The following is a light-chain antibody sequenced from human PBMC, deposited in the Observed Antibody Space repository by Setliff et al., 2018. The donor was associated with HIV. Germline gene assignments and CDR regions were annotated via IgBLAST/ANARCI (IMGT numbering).Light chain of an antibody. CDR1: SSDVGGYNY. CDR3: SSYTSSSTWV. J-gene: IGLJ3*02. CDR2: DVS. V-gene: IGLV2-14*03. Sequence: ALTQPASVSGSPGQSITISCTGTSSDVGGYNYVSWYQQHPGKAPKLMIYDVSNRPSGVSNRFSGSKSGNTASLTISGLQAEDEADYYCSSYTSSSTWVFGGGTKVTVL.